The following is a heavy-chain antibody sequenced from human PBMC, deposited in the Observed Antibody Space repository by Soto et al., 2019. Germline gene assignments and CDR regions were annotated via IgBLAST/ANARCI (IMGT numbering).Heavy chain of an antibody. CDR1: GDRVSRSRAA. CDR2: TLYRSKWYH. J-gene: IGHJ4*02. CDR3: VGGFPGYYFDS. V-gene: IGHV6-1*01. D-gene: IGHD5-12*01. Sequence: THSLTCALSGDRVSRSRAASNRIKQSPSRGLEWLGRTLYRSKWYHEYAASVKSRIIINPDTSKNQFTLQLNSVTPEDTAIYYCVGGFPGYYFDSWAQGTLVTVSS.